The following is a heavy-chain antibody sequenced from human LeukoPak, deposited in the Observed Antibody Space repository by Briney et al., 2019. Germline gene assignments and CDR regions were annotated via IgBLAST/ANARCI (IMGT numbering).Heavy chain of an antibody. CDR2: IYHSGST. CDR1: GGSISSGGYY. Sequence: SQTLSLTCTVSGGSISSGGYYWSWIRQPPGKGLEWIGYIYHSGSTYYNPSLKSRVTISVDRSKNQFSLKLSSVTAADTAVYYCAGYCSSTSCYVGYMDVWGKGTTVTVSS. CDR3: AGYCSSTSCYVGYMDV. J-gene: IGHJ6*03. V-gene: IGHV4-30-2*01. D-gene: IGHD2-2*01.